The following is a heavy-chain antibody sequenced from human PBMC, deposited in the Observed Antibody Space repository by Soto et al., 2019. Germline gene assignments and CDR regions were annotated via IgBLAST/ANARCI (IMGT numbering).Heavy chain of an antibody. V-gene: IGHV4-34*01. Sequence: SETLSLTCAFYGVSFSGYYWSWILQPPVKGLEWIGEINHSGGTNYNPSLKSRVTISVDTSKNQFSLKLSSVTAADTAVYYCARELLWFGELLPGYYFDYWGQGTLVTVSS. CDR1: GVSFSGYY. D-gene: IGHD3-10*01. CDR3: ARELLWFGELLPGYYFDY. CDR2: INHSGGT. J-gene: IGHJ4*02.